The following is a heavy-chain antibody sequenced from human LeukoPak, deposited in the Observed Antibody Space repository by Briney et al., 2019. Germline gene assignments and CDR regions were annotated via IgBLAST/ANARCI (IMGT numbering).Heavy chain of an antibody. CDR3: ARDPPFLGPQLLWFGAPDAFDI. Sequence: ASVKVSCKASGYTFTSYGISWVRQAPGQGLEWMGWISAYNGNTNYAQKPQGRVTMTTDTSTSTAYMELRSLRSDDTAVYYCARDPPFLGPQLLWFGAPDAFDIWGQGTMVTVSS. CDR2: ISAYNGNT. D-gene: IGHD3-10*01. J-gene: IGHJ3*02. CDR1: GYTFTSYG. V-gene: IGHV1-18*01.